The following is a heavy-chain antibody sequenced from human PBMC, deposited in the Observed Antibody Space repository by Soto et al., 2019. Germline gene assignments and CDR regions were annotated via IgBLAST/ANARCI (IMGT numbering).Heavy chain of an antibody. CDR3: ASTYYDFWSGYYHYYYGMDV. CDR2: ISYDGSNK. J-gene: IGHJ6*02. Sequence: GGSLRLSXAASGFTLSSYAMHWVRQAPGKGLEWVAVISYDGSNKYYADSVKGRFTISRDNSKNTLYLQMNSLRAEDTAVYYCASTYYDFWSGYYHYYYGMDVWGQGAAVTVSS. V-gene: IGHV3-30-3*01. D-gene: IGHD3-3*01. CDR1: GFTLSSYA.